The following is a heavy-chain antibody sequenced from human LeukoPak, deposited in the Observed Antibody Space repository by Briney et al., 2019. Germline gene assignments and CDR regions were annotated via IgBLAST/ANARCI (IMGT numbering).Heavy chain of an antibody. V-gene: IGHV1-18*01. CDR3: ASVNTYYYDRGALDY. CDR1: GYTFTSYG. D-gene: IGHD3-22*01. J-gene: IGHJ4*02. Sequence: ASVKVSCKASGYTFTSYGISWVRQAPGQGLEWMGWISAYNGNTNYAQKLQGRVTMTTDTSTSTAYMELRSLRSDDTAVYYCASVNTYYYDRGALDYWGQGTLVTVSS. CDR2: ISAYNGNT.